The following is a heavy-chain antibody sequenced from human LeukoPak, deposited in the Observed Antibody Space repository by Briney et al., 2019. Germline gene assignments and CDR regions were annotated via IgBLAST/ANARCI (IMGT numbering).Heavy chain of an antibody. CDR3: AREPPGY. Sequence: SETLSLTCTVSGGPVTSGNYYWNWIRQPAGKGLEWIGRIYTNGGASYNPSLKSRVTISIDASKNQFSLKLSPVTAADTAVYYCAREPPGYWGQGILVTVSS. CDR1: GGPVTSGNYY. CDR2: IYTNGGA. J-gene: IGHJ4*02. V-gene: IGHV4-61*02.